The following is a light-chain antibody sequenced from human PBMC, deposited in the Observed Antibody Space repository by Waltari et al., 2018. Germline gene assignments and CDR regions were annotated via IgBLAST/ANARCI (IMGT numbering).Light chain of an antibody. CDR3: CSYAGSSAYV. CDR1: SSDVGSYTL. V-gene: IGLV2-23*01. J-gene: IGLJ1*01. CDR2: EGS. Sequence: QSALTQPASVSGSPGQSITISCTGTSSDVGSYTLFSWYQQHPGKAPKLMIYEGSKRPSGVSNRFSGSKSGNTASLTISGLQAEDEADYYCCSYAGSSAYVFGTGTKVTVL.